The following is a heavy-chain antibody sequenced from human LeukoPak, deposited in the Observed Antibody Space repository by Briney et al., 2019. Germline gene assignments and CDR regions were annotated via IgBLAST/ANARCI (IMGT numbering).Heavy chain of an antibody. V-gene: IGHV3-48*04. CDR3: ARGVSYYGSGSPFDY. D-gene: IGHD3-10*01. CDR1: GFTFSPYS. J-gene: IGHJ4*02. Sequence: GGSLRLSCVASGFTFSPYSMNWVRQAPGKGLEWVSYISSTSSTIDYADSVKGRFTISRDNAKNSLYLQMNSLRAEDTAVYYCARGVSYYGSGSPFDYWGQGTLVTVSS. CDR2: ISSTSSTI.